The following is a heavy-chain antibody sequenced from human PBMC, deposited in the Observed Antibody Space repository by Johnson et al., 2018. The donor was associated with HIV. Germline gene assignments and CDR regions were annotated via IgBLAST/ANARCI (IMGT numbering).Heavy chain of an antibody. D-gene: IGHD7-27*01. CDR1: GFTVSSDY. Sequence: MQLVESGGGLVQPGGSLRLSCAASGFTVSSDYMTWVRQAPGKGLEWVSIIYSGGSTYYTRSVKGRFTISRDNSKNTLYLQMNSLRAEDTAVYYCAPLGDAFDIWGQGTMVTVSS. CDR3: APLGDAFDI. V-gene: IGHV3-66*02. J-gene: IGHJ3*02. CDR2: IYSGGST.